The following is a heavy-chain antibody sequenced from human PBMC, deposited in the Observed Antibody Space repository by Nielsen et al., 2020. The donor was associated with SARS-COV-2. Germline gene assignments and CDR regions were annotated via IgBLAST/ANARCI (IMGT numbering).Heavy chain of an antibody. D-gene: IGHD3-22*01. CDR2: IWYDGSNK. CDR1: GFTFSSYG. CDR3: ARDRYDSSGTDYFDY. Sequence: GESLKISCAASGFTFSSYGMHWVRQAPGKGLEWVAVIWYDGSNKYYADSVKGRFTISRDNSKNTLYLQMNSLRAEDTAVYYCARDRYDSSGTDYFDYRGQGTLVTVSS. V-gene: IGHV3-33*01. J-gene: IGHJ4*02.